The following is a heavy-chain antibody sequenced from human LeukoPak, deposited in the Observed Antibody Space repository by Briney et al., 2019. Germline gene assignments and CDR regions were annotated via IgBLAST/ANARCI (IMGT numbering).Heavy chain of an antibody. V-gene: IGHV3-48*04. CDR3: AKEFSATPRAAAQTGDAFDV. D-gene: IGHD7-27*01. CDR2: ISSSSSTI. Sequence: GGSLRLSCAASGFTFGSYAMSWVRQAPGKGLEWVSYISSSSSTIYYADSVKGRFTISRDNAKNSLYLQMNSLRADDTAVYYCAKEFSATPRAAAQTGDAFDVWGQGTMVTVSS. J-gene: IGHJ3*01. CDR1: GFTFGSYA.